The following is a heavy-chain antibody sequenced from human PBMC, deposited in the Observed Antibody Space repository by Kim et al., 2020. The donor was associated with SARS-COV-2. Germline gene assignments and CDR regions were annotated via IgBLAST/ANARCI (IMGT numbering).Heavy chain of an antibody. V-gene: IGHV3-11*04. CDR2: ISTRGESI. Sequence: GGSLRLSCAASGLSFSDSSMNWVRQAPGKGLEWLSFISTRGESIFYADSVEGRFTISRDNAKNSLYLQMNYLRDEDTAVYYCARSGTGYNAFVIWGLGVLVTVSS. CDR3: ARSGTGYNAFVI. D-gene: IGHD1-7*01. J-gene: IGHJ4*02. CDR1: GLSFSDSS.